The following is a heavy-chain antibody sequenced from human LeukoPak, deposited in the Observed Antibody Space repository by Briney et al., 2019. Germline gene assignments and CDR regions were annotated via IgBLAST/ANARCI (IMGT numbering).Heavy chain of an antibody. J-gene: IGHJ3*02. V-gene: IGHV3-7*01. CDR3: AREQYYDILTGYYGDLDI. Sequence: GGSLRLSCAASGFTFSSYWMSWVRQAPGKGLEWVANIKQDGSEKYYVDSVKGRFTISRDNAKNSLYLQMNSLRAEDTAVYYCAREQYYDILTGYYGDLDIWGQGTMVTVSS. CDR1: GFTFSSYW. CDR2: IKQDGSEK. D-gene: IGHD3-9*01.